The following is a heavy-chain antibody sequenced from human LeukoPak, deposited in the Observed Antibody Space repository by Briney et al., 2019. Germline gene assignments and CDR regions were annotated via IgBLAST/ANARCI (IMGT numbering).Heavy chain of an antibody. D-gene: IGHD5-24*01. CDR1: GFSFSTYW. J-gene: IGHJ4*02. CDR2: INNNGGST. V-gene: IGHV3-74*01. Sequence: QPWGSLRLSCVASGFSFSTYWMHWVRQAPGKGLVWVSRINNNGGSTNYADSVKGRFTISRDNAKNTLYLQMNSLRAEDTAIYYCARARRDGYNDLGDYWGQGTLVTVSS. CDR3: ARARRDGYNDLGDY.